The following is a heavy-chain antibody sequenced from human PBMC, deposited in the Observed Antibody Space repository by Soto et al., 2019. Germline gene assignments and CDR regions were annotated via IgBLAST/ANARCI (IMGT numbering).Heavy chain of an antibody. Sequence: QVQLVESGGGVVQPGRSLRLSCAASGFTFSTYGMHWVRQAPGKGLEWVAVISSDENDKDYVDSVKGLFAIFRDNYMNTLYLHMNSMRAEDTAVYYCAKYSYSGSGHHYIFYYWDLGTLFTVSS. D-gene: IGHD3-10*01. J-gene: IGHJ4*02. CDR1: GFTFSTYG. CDR2: ISSDENDK. CDR3: AKYSYSGSGHHYIFYY. V-gene: IGHV3-30*18.